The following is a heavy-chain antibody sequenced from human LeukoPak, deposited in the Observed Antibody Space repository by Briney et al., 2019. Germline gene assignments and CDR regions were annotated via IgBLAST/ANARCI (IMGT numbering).Heavy chain of an antibody. CDR3: ARSGDYIKEGFDY. CDR2: INHSGIT. J-gene: IGHJ4*02. V-gene: IGHV4-38-2*01. D-gene: IGHD3-22*01. Sequence: SETLSLTCAVSGYSIRSGHYWGWIRQSPGKGLEWIGSINHSGITEYNPSLKSRVTLSVGTSKNQFSLQLRSVTAADRALYYCARSGDYIKEGFDYWGQGTQVTVSS. CDR1: GYSIRSGHY.